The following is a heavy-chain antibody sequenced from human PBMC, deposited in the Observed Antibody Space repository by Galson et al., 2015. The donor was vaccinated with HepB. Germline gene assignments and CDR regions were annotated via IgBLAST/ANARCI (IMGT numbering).Heavy chain of an antibody. CDR3: ARPRVVGGISPFDS. CDR2: ISPGDSDT. Sequence: QPGAAVKKPGESLKISCKGSGSSFTRDWIAWGRPMPTQGVEWRGIISPGDSDTRYRESFQSTLTISAGKSISPASLQWSSLKASDTAMYYCARPRVVGGISPFDSWGQGTLVTVSS. CDR1: GSSFTRDW. D-gene: IGHD1-26*01. V-gene: IGHV5-51*01. J-gene: IGHJ4*02.